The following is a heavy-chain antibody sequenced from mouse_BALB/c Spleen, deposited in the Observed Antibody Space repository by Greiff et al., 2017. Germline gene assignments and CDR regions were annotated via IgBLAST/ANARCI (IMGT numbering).Heavy chain of an antibody. J-gene: IGHJ4*01. D-gene: IGHD1-1*01. CDR3: ASSHYGSNAMDY. Sequence: VMLVESGAELVRPGVSVKISCKGSGYTFTDYAMHWVKQSHAKSLEWIGVISTYYGDASYNQKFKGKATMTVDKSSSTAYMELARLTSEDSAIYYCASSHYGSNAMDYWGQGTSVTVSS. V-gene: IGHV1S137*01. CDR1: GYTFTDYA. CDR2: ISTYYGDA.